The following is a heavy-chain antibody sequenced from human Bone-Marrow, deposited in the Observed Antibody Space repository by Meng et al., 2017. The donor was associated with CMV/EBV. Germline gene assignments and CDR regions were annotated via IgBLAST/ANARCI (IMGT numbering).Heavy chain of an antibody. CDR3: ARVFDY. V-gene: IGHV1-2*02. Sequence: ASVKVSCKASGYTFTGYYLSWVRQAPGQGPEWMGWINPNSGAANYAKKFQGRVTMTRDTSNSTAYMELRRLTSDDTALYYCARVFDYWGQGTLVTVSS. J-gene: IGHJ4*02. CDR2: INPNSGAA. CDR1: GYTFTGYY.